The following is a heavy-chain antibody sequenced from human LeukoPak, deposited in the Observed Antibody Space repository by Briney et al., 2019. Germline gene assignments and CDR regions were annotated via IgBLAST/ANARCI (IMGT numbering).Heavy chain of an antibody. CDR3: ARDPSNTGGSYQYFDY. D-gene: IGHD2-8*02. Sequence: RASVKVSCTTSGYSFRLYAITWVRQAPGQGLEWIGWISTWNGDTIYAQKLQGRVTVTTDASTNTVYMELRSLRSDDTALYYCARDPSNTGGSYQYFDYWGQGNLVTVSS. J-gene: IGHJ4*02. CDR2: ISTWNGDT. V-gene: IGHV1-18*01. CDR1: GYSFRLYA.